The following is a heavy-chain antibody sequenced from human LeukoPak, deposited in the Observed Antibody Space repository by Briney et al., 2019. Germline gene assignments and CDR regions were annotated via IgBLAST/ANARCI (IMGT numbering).Heavy chain of an antibody. CDR1: GYTFSDYY. V-gene: IGHV1-2*02. Sequence: GASVKVSCKASGYTFSDYYIYWVRQAPGQGLEWMGWINPNNGGTDYAQKFQGRVTMTRDTSISTAYMELSRLRSDDTAVYYCARDRVRYDYHSSGYSFDDWGQGTLVTVSS. CDR2: INPNNGGT. J-gene: IGHJ4*02. CDR3: ARDRVRYDYHSSGYSFDD. D-gene: IGHD3-22*01.